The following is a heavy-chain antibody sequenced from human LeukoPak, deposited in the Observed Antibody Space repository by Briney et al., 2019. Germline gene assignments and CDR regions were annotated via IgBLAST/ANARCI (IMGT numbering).Heavy chain of an antibody. V-gene: IGHV3-7*03. Sequence: PGGSLRLSCVASGFTSSSSWMNWVRQAPGKGLEWVANIKQDGSEIYYVDSVKGRFTISRDNAKKSLYLQMNSLRVEDTAVYYCATSGTRGVINGHWGQGTLVTVSS. CDR2: IKQDGSEI. J-gene: IGHJ4*02. CDR1: GFTSSSSW. CDR3: ATSGTRGVINGH. D-gene: IGHD3-10*01.